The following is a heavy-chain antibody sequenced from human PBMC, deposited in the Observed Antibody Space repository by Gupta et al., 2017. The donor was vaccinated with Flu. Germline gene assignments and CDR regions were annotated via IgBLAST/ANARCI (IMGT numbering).Heavy chain of an antibody. CDR3: ARRYGVCGDKTYSTFEY. D-gene: IGHD2-21*01. CDR1: TFTDYY. Sequence: TFTDYYLHWVRQAPGQGLEWMGRIDPSSGDTMSTQKFQGRVTMTRDTSTTTAYMELRSLRSDDTAMYYCARRYGVCGDKTYSTFEYLGQGA. V-gene: IGHV1-2*06. CDR2: IDPSSGDT. J-gene: IGHJ4*02.